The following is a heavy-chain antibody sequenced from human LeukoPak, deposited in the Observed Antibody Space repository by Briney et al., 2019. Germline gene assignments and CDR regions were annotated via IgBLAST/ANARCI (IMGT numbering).Heavy chain of an antibody. CDR2: IIPIFGIA. D-gene: IGHD2-21*02. CDR1: GGTFSSYA. J-gene: IGHJ6*02. CDR3: ARRYCGGDCYSPAYGMDV. V-gene: IGHV1-69*04. Sequence: SVKVSCKASGGTFSSYAISWVRQDPGQGLEWMGRIIPIFGIANYAQKFQGRVTITADKPTSTAYMELSSLRSEDTAVYYCARRYCGGDCYSPAYGMDVWGQGTTVTVSS.